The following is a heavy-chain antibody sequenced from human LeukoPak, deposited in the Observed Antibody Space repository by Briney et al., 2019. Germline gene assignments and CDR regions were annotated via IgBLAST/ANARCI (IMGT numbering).Heavy chain of an antibody. CDR1: GFTFSSYW. J-gene: IGHJ4*02. CDR3: VREGPPQGRPWSGWYPFDF. CDR2: IRGDGSER. Sequence: SGGSLRLSXAASGFTFSSYWMTWVRQAPGKGLEWVANIRGDGSERFYVGYLKGRLTISRDNAKNSLYLQMNSLRVDDTAVYYCVREGPPQGRPWSGWYPFDFWGQGILVTVSS. V-gene: IGHV3-7*01. D-gene: IGHD3-3*01.